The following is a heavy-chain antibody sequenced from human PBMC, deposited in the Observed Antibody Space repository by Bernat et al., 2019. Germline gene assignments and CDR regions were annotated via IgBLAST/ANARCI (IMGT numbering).Heavy chain of an antibody. CDR3: ARDEIVLFDY. V-gene: IGHV3-21*01. J-gene: IGHJ4*02. D-gene: IGHD3-22*01. CDR2: ISSSSSYI. Sequence: EVQLVESGGGLVKPGGSLRLSCAASGFTFSSYSMNWVRQAPGKGLEWVSSISSSSSYIYYADSVKGRFTISRDNAKNSLYLQLNSLRAEDTAVYYCARDEIVLFDYWGQGALVTVSS. CDR1: GFTFSSYS.